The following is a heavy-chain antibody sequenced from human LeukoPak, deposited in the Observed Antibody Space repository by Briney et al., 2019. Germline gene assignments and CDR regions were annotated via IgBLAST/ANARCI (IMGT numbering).Heavy chain of an antibody. CDR1: GYTFTSYY. D-gene: IGHD6-13*01. V-gene: IGHV1-46*01. J-gene: IGHJ4*02. Sequence: ASVKVSCKASGYTFTSYYMHWVRQAPGQGLEWMGIINPSGGSTSYAQKFQGRVTMTRDTSTSTVYMELSSLRSEDTAVYYCAKDDKGVAEQQHAFGWGQGTLVTVSS. CDR3: AKDDKGVAEQQHAFG. CDR2: INPSGGST.